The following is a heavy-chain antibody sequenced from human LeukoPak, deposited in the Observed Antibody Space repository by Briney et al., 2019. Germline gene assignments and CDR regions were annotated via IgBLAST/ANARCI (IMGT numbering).Heavy chain of an antibody. CDR2: INPNSGGT. Sequence: ASVKVSCKASGYTFTGYYMHWVRQAPGQGLEWMGWINPNSGGTNYAQKFQGRVTMTGNTSISTAYMELSSLKSEDTAVYYCTKRSAVGSGGKDAFDIWGQGTMVSVSS. CDR1: GYTFTGYY. J-gene: IGHJ3*02. D-gene: IGHD3-10*01. CDR3: TKRSAVGSGGKDAFDI. V-gene: IGHV1-2*02.